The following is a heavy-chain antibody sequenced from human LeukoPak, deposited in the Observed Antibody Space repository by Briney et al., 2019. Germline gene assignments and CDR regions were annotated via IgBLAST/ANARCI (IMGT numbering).Heavy chain of an antibody. CDR1: GGSISSGGYY. D-gene: IGHD3-22*01. J-gene: IGHJ4*02. Sequence: SQTLSHTCTVSGGSISSGGYYWSWIRQHPGKGLEWIGYIYYSGSTYYNPSLKSRVTISVDTSKNQFSLKLSSVTAADTAVYYCARCIIGDSSGYSPCDYWGQGTLVTVSS. V-gene: IGHV4-31*03. CDR3: ARCIIGDSSGYSPCDY. CDR2: IYYSGST.